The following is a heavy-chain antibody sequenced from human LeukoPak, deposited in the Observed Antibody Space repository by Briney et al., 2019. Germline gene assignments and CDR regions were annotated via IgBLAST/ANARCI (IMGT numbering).Heavy chain of an antibody. CDR2: IWYDGSNE. Sequence: GGSLRLSCAASAFTFSNYAMHWVRQAPGEGLEWVGMIWYDGSNENYADSVRGRFAISRDNVKNTLYLQMSSLRAEDTAVYYCARGERVNLWIFEGYDYWGRGTLVTVSS. D-gene: IGHD3-3*01. J-gene: IGHJ4*02. CDR3: ARGERVNLWIFEGYDY. CDR1: AFTFSNYA. V-gene: IGHV3-33*01.